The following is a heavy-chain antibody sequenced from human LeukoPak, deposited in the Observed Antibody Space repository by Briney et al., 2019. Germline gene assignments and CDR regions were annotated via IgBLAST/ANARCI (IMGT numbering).Heavy chain of an antibody. CDR3: ARDTSVVRGAFGI. CDR1: GGSISSGSYY. D-gene: IGHD2/OR15-2a*01. J-gene: IGHJ3*02. CDR2: IYTSGST. Sequence: SQTLSLTCTVSGGSISSGSYYWSWIRQPAGKGREWIGRIYTSGSTNYNPSLKSRVTISVDTSKNQFSLKLSSVTAADTAVYYCARDTSVVRGAFGIWGQGKMVTVSS. V-gene: IGHV4-61*02.